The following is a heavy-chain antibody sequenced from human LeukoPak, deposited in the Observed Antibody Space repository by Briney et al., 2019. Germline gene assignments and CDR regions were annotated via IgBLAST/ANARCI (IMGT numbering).Heavy chain of an antibody. Sequence: GGSLRLSCAASGFTFSSYWMHWVRQAPGKGLVWVSRINSDGSSTTYADSVKGRFTISRDNSKNTLYLQMNSLRAEDTAVYYCARDLRSYGDYVYYYYYGMDVWGQGTTVTVSS. V-gene: IGHV3-74*01. CDR2: INSDGSST. CDR3: ARDLRSYGDYVYYYYYGMDV. CDR1: GFTFSSYW. D-gene: IGHD4-17*01. J-gene: IGHJ6*02.